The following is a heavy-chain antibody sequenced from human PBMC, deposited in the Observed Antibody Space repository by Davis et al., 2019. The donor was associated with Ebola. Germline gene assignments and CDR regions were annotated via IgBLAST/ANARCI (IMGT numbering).Heavy chain of an antibody. Sequence: AASVKVSCKASGYTFTSYAISWVRQAPGQGLEWMGRIIPILGIANYAQKFQGRVTITADKSTSTAYMELSSLRSEDTAVYYCARDIVGDGSGGYWGQGTLVTVSS. CDR2: IIPILGIA. CDR1: GYTFTSYA. V-gene: IGHV1-69*04. CDR3: ARDIVGDGSGGY. J-gene: IGHJ4*02. D-gene: IGHD5-24*01.